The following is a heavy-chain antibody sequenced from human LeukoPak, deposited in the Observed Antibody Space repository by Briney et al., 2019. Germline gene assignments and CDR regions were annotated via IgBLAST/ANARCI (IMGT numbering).Heavy chain of an antibody. CDR2: IYYSGST. CDR1: GDSMSSYY. CDR3: ASLMYINGWPLDY. V-gene: IGHV4-59*05. J-gene: IGHJ4*02. Sequence: SETLSLTCSVSGDSMSSYYWSWIRQPPGKGLEWIGSIYYSGSTYYNPSLKSRVTISVDTSKNQFSLKLSSVTAADTAVYYCASLMYINGWPLDYWGQGTLVTVSS. D-gene: IGHD6-19*01.